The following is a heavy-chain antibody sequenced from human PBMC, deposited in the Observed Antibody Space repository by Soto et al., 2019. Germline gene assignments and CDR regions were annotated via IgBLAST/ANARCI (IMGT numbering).Heavy chain of an antibody. CDR1: GDTFTTYD. D-gene: IGHD3-10*01. CDR2: INPNSGNI. J-gene: IGHJ4*02. Sequence: GASVKVSCKASGDTFTTYDINWVRQATGHGLEWMGWINPNSGNIGYAQRFQGRITMTRDTAIRTAYMEVSSLRSDDTAVYYCARGPASGSYYLLDYWGQGTMVTVSS. V-gene: IGHV1-8*01. CDR3: ARGPASGSYYLLDY.